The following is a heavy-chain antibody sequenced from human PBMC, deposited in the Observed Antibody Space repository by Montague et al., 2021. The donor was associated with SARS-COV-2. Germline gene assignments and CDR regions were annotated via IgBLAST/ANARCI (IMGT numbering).Heavy chain of an antibody. CDR3: ARDATTLAFDI. J-gene: IGHJ3*02. V-gene: IGHV3-21*01. D-gene: IGHD4-11*01. CDR1: GFTFSGYS. Sequence: SLRLSCAASGFTFSGYSMNWVRQAPGKGLEWVSSISSSSSYIYYADSVKGRFTISRDNAKNSLYLQMNSLRAEDTAVYYCARDATTLAFDIWGQGTMVTVSS. CDR2: ISSSSSYI.